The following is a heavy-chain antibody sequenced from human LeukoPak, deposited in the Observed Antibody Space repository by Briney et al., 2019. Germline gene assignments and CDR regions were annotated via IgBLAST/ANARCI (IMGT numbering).Heavy chain of an antibody. CDR2: IYYSGST. D-gene: IGHD5-12*01. J-gene: IGHJ4*02. Sequence: SETLSLTCTVSGGSISSSRSDWGWLRQPPGKGLEWFGSIYYSGSTYYNPSLKSRVTISVDTSKNQFSLKLSSVTAADTAVYYCAIQNREYSGYASHGNFDYWGQGTLVTVSS. CDR1: GGSISSSRSD. V-gene: IGHV4-39*01. CDR3: AIQNREYSGYASHGNFDY.